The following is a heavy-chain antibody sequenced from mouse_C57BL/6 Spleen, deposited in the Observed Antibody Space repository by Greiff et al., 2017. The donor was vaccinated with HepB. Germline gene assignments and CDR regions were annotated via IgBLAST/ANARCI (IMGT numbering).Heavy chain of an antibody. V-gene: IGHV5-17*01. CDR2: ISSGSSTI. Sequence: DVMLVESGGGLVKPGGSLKLSCAASGFTFSDYGMHWVRQAPEKGLEWVAYISSGSSTIYSADTVKGRFTISRDNATNTLFLQMTSLRSADTAMFCCARGDGNVLAWFAYWGQRTLVTVSA. CDR1: GFTFSDYG. CDR3: ARGDGNVLAWFAY. J-gene: IGHJ3*01. D-gene: IGHD2-1*01.